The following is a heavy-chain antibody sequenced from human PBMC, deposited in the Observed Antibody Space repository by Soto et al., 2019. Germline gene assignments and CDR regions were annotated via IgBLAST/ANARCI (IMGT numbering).Heavy chain of an antibody. CDR3: AKDMRSYCTTTSCYFMDV. J-gene: IGHJ6*02. V-gene: IGHV3-30*18. CDR2: ISYDGSNK. D-gene: IGHD2-2*01. Sequence: GGSLRLSCAASGFTFSSYGMHWVRQAPRKGLEWVAVISYDGSNKYYADSVKGRFTISRDNSKNTLYLQMNSLRAEDTAVYYCAKDMRSYCTTTSCYFMDVWGQGTTVTVSS. CDR1: GFTFSSYG.